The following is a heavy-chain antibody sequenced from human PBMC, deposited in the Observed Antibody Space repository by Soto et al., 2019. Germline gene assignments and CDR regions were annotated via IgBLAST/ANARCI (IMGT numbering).Heavy chain of an antibody. Sequence: GGSLRLSCAASGFTFSSYAMSWVRQAPGKGLEWVSAISGSGGSTYYADSVKGRFTISRDNSKNTLYLQMNSLRAEDTAVYYCAKDSSSIHYYYGMDVWGQGTTVTVSS. V-gene: IGHV3-23*01. D-gene: IGHD6-6*01. J-gene: IGHJ6*02. CDR3: AKDSSSIHYYYGMDV. CDR2: ISGSGGST. CDR1: GFTFSSYA.